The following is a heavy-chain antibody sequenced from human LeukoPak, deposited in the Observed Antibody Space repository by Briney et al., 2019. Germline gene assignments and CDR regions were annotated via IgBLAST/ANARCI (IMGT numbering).Heavy chain of an antibody. CDR3: ARVVRGAVTSNCFDP. V-gene: IGHV4-59*01. CDR1: GGSINDYY. CDR2: ISNSGTT. J-gene: IGHJ5*02. D-gene: IGHD4-17*01. Sequence: PAETLSLTCTVSGGSINDYYWTWIRQAPGKGLEWLGYISNSGTTDYNPSLKSRVTMSVDTSKNEFSLKVTFVTAADTAMYYCARVVRGAVTSNCFDPWGQGTLVTVSS.